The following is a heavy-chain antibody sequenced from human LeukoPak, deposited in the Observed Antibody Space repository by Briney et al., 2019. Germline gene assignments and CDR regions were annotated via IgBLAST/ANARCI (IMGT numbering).Heavy chain of an antibody. CDR2: IGGSGGST. Sequence: PGGSLRLSCAASGFTFSSYAMSWVRQAPGKGLEWVSSIGGSGGSTYYADYVKGRFTISRDNSKNTLYLQMNSLRAEDTAVYYCAKVETAAAATLRGFDYWGQGTLVTVSS. D-gene: IGHD6-13*01. V-gene: IGHV3-23*01. J-gene: IGHJ4*02. CDR1: GFTFSSYA. CDR3: AKVETAAAATLRGFDY.